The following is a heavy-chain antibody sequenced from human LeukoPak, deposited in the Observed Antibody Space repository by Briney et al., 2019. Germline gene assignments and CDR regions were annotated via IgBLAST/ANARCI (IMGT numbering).Heavy chain of an antibody. CDR2: ISSSSSTI. J-gene: IGHJ6*03. Sequence: PGGSLRLSCAASGFTFSSYSMNWVRQAPGKGLEWVSYISSSSSTIYYADSVKGRFTISRDNAKNSLYLQMNSLRAEDTAVYYCARVAYCGGDCYYYYYYYMDVWGKGTTVTVSS. D-gene: IGHD2-21*02. CDR1: GFTFSSYS. CDR3: ARVAYCGGDCYYYYYYYMDV. V-gene: IGHV3-48*01.